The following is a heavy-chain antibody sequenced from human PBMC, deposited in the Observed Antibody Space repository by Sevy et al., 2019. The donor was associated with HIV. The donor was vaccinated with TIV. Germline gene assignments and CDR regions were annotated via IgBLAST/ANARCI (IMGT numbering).Heavy chain of an antibody. CDR1: GFTFSDYY. D-gene: IGHD2-2*01. CDR3: ARVQYCSSTSCRGYAYYFDY. J-gene: IGHJ4*02. Sequence: GGSLRLSCAASGFTFSDYYMSWIRQAPGKGLEWVSYISSSSGYTNYADSVKGRFTISRDNAKNSLYLQMNSLRAEDTAVYYCARVQYCSSTSCRGYAYYFDYWGQGTLVTVSS. V-gene: IGHV3-11*06. CDR2: ISSSSGYT.